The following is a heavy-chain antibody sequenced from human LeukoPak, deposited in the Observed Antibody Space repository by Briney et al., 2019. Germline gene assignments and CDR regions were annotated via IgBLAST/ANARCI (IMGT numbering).Heavy chain of an antibody. CDR3: ARHFRLAGTQSYYFDY. CDR1: GGSISSYY. V-gene: IGHV4-59*08. CDR2: IYYSGST. Sequence: SETLSLTCTVSGGSISSYYWSWIRQPPGKGLEWIGYIYYSGSTNYNPSLKSRVTISVDTSKNQFSLKLSSVTAADTAVYYCARHFRLAGTQSYYFDYWGQGTLGTVSS. J-gene: IGHJ4*02. D-gene: IGHD1-1*01.